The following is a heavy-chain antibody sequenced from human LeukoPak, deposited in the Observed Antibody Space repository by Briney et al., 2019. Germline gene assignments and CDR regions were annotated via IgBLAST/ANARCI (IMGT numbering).Heavy chain of an antibody. D-gene: IGHD6-6*01. Sequence: SETLSLTCTVSGGSISSYYWSWIRQPAGKGLEWIGRIYTSGSTNYNPSLKSRVTMSVDTPKNQFSLKLSSVTAADTAVYYCARSGGAARPGAFDIWGQGTMVTVSS. CDR2: IYTSGST. J-gene: IGHJ3*02. CDR3: ARSGGAARPGAFDI. CDR1: GGSISSYY. V-gene: IGHV4-4*07.